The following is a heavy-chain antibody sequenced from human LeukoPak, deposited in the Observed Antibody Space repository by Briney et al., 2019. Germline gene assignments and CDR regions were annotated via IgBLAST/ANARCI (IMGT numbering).Heavy chain of an antibody. CDR2: INHSGST. CDR1: GGSISSYY. D-gene: IGHD3-16*02. Sequence: SETLSLTCTVSGGSISSYYWSWIRQPPGKGLEWIGEINHSGSTNYNPSLKSRVTISVDTSKNQFSLKLSSVTAADTAVYYCARRRPRITFGGVIVNNWFDPWGQGTLVTVSS. V-gene: IGHV4-34*01. CDR3: ARRRPRITFGGVIVNNWFDP. J-gene: IGHJ5*02.